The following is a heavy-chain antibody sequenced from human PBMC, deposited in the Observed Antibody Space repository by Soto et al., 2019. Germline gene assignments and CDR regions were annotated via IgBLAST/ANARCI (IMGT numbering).Heavy chain of an antibody. CDR3: ATSGSSGWDFDY. Sequence: GGSLRLSCAASGFIFSSYSMNWARQAPGKGLEWVSYISGSRSSSGYSIYYADSVKGRFTISRDNAKNSLYLQMNSLRDEDTAVYYCATSGSSGWDFDYWGQGTLVTVSS. V-gene: IGHV3-48*02. D-gene: IGHD6-19*01. CDR2: ISGSRSSSGYSI. CDR1: GFIFSSYS. J-gene: IGHJ4*02.